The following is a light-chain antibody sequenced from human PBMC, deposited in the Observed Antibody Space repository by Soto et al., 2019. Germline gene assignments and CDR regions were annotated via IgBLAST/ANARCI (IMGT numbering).Light chain of an antibody. V-gene: IGKV3-15*01. CDR1: QSVSSY. J-gene: IGKJ1*01. CDR3: QQYNKWPQT. Sequence: EIVLTQSPATLSLSPGERATLSCRASQSVSSYLAWYQQKLGQAPRVLIFGASTRATDIPATFTGSGSGTEFTLTISSLQSEDIAVYYCQQYNKWPQTFGQGTKVDIK. CDR2: GAS.